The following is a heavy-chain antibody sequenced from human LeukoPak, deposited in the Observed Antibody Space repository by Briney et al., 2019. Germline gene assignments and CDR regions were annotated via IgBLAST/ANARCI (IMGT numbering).Heavy chain of an antibody. CDR1: GYTFTAYG. Sequence: GASVKVSCKASGYTFTAYGISWVRQAPGQGLDWMGWISGYNGDAKYAQRFEGRVTMTTDTSTTTAFMDLRSLRSDDTAVYFCATSTGGYSDLYFHYWGQGTLVSVSS. CDR3: ATSTGGYSDLYFHY. J-gene: IGHJ4*02. D-gene: IGHD3-22*01. CDR2: ISGYNGDA. V-gene: IGHV1-18*01.